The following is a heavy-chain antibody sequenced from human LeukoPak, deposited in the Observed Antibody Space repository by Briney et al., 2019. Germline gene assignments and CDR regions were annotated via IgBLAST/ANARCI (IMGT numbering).Heavy chain of an antibody. D-gene: IGHD5-24*01. CDR3: ARADGYNLDY. J-gene: IGHJ4*02. CDR2: IIPIFGIA. CDR1: GGTFSSYA. V-gene: IGHV1-69*04. Sequence: GASVKVSCKASGGTFSSYAISWVRQAPRQGLEWMGRIIPIFGIANYAQKFQGRVTITADKSTSTAYMELSSLRSEDTAVYYCARADGYNLDYWGQGTLVTVSS.